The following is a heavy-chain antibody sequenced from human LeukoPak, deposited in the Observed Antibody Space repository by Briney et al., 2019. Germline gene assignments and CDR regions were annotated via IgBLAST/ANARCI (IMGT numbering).Heavy chain of an antibody. J-gene: IGHJ4*02. D-gene: IGHD6-19*01. CDR1: GYTFTSYG. CDR3: ARDSHASGWYNY. Sequence: ASVKVSCKASGYTFTSYGISWVRQAPGQGLEWMGWINPNSGGTNYAQKFQGRVTMTRDTSISTAYMELSRLRSDDTAVYYCARDSHASGWYNYWGQGTLVTVSS. V-gene: IGHV1-2*02. CDR2: INPNSGGT.